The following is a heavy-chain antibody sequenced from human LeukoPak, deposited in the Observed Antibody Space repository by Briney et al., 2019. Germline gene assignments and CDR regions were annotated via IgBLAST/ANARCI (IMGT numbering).Heavy chain of an antibody. Sequence: PGGSLRLSCAASGFTFSSYAMSWVRQAPGKGLEWVSAISGSGGSTYYADSVKGRFTISRDISKNTVYLQMNSLRGEDTAVYYCARGGGGDPFDIWGQGTMVTVSS. J-gene: IGHJ3*02. D-gene: IGHD2-15*01. V-gene: IGHV3-23*01. CDR2: ISGSGGST. CDR1: GFTFSSYA. CDR3: ARGGGGDPFDI.